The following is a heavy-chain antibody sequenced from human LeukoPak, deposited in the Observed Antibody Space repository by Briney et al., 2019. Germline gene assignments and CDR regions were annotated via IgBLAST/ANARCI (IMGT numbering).Heavy chain of an antibody. J-gene: IGHJ4*02. V-gene: IGHV1-2*02. CDR3: VVSIQAAAIPAFDS. D-gene: IGHD6-25*01. CDR2: INPKNGGT. CDR1: GYNFAHN. Sequence: ASVKVSCKASGYNFAHNIHWVRQAPGRGHEFMGWINPKNGGTKYAQNFQGRVTMTRDTSISTVYMELSSLGSDDTAVYYCVVSIQAAAIPAFDSWGQGTLVTVSS.